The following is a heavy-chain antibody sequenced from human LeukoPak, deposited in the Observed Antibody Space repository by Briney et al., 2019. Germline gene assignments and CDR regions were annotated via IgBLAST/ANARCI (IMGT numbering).Heavy chain of an antibody. J-gene: IGHJ4*02. CDR3: ARLVVVTAIPDY. CDR2: ISAYNGNT. V-gene: IGHV1-18*01. Sequence: ASVKASCKASGYTFTSYGISWVRQAPGQGLEWMGWISAYNGNTNYAQKLQGRVTMTTDASTNTAYMELWSLRSDDTAVYYCARLVVVTAIPDYWGQGTLVTVSS. CDR1: GYTFTSYG. D-gene: IGHD2-21*02.